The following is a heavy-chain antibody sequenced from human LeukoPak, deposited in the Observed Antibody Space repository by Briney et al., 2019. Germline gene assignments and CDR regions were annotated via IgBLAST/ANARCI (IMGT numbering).Heavy chain of an antibody. J-gene: IGHJ6*02. D-gene: IGHD5-18*01. CDR2: INPNSGGT. V-gene: IGHV1-2*02. CDR3: ARPDTAMVINHYYYYYGMDV. Sequence: APVKVSCKASGYTFTGYYMHWVRQAPGQGLEWMGWINPNSGGTNYAQKFQGRVTMTRDTSISTAYMELSRLRSDDTAVYYCARPDTAMVINHYYYYYGMDVWGQGTTVTVSS. CDR1: GYTFTGYY.